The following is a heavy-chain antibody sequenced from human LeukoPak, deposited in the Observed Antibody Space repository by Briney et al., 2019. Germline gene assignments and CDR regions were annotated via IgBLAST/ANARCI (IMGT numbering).Heavy chain of an antibody. J-gene: IGHJ3*02. CDR3: ASPRGVINADAFEI. D-gene: IGHD3-10*01. CDR2: IYYSGST. CDR1: GGSISSGSYF. V-gene: IGHV4-39*01. Sequence: SETLSLTCTVSGGSISSGSYFWGWIRQPPGRGLEWIGSIYYSGSTYYNPSLKSRVTISVDTSKNQFSLKLSSVTAADTAVYYCASPRGVINADAFEIWGQGTMVTVSS.